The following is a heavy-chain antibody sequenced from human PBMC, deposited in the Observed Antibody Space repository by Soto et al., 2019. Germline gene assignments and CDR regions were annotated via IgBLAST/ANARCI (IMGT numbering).Heavy chain of an antibody. CDR2: INWNSGSI. V-gene: IGHV3-9*01. Sequence: PGGSLRLSCAATGITFEEFAIHWVRQAPGKGLEWVSGINWNSGSIGYADSVKGRFTISRDNAKNSLYLHLNSLRAEDTALYYCAKAPNLVTHWFDPWGQGTLVTVSS. CDR3: AKAPNLVTHWFDP. D-gene: IGHD3-9*01. CDR1: GITFEEFA. J-gene: IGHJ5*02.